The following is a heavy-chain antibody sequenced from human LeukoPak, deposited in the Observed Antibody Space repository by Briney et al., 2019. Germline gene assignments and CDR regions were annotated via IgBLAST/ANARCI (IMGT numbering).Heavy chain of an antibody. CDR1: GYTFTSYG. Sequence: ASVKVSCKASGYTFTSYGISWVRQAPGQGLEWMGWINPNSGGTNYAQKFQGWVTMTRDTSISTAYMELSRLRSDYTAVYYCARSLDYYGSGSYISLYYYYGMDVWGQGTTVTVSS. D-gene: IGHD3-10*01. J-gene: IGHJ6*02. V-gene: IGHV1-2*04. CDR3: ARSLDYYGSGSYISLYYYYGMDV. CDR2: INPNSGGT.